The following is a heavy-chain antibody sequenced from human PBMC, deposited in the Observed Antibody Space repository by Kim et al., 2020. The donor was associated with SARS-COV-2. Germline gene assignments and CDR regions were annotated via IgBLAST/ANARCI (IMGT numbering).Heavy chain of an antibody. CDR3: ARGSTMVRGSSPINYYGMDV. J-gene: IGHJ6*02. V-gene: IGHV1-8*02. CDR2: MNPNSANT. D-gene: IGHD3-10*01. Sequence: ASVKVSCTASGYIFNSYEINWVRQAPGQGLEWMGWMNPNSANTGYAQKFQGRVTMTRDTSINTAYLDLSSLSSEDTAVYYCARGSTMVRGSSPINYYGMDVWGQGTAVIVSS. CDR1: GYIFNSYE.